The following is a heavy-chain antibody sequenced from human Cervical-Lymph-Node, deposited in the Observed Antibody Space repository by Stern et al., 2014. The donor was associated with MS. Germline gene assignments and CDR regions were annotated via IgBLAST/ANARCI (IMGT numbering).Heavy chain of an antibody. CDR2: ISARNGYA. D-gene: IGHD3-16*01. CDR3: LRGAWGDVLDY. CDR1: GYTFTTYG. V-gene: IGHV1-18*01. J-gene: IGHJ4*02. Sequence: QVQLVQSGAEVKKPGASVKVSCKPSGYTFTTYGFSWVRQAPGQGPEWMAWISARNGYAHYAPKFQGRVTVTTDTSTSTAYMELRSLRSDDTAVYYCLRGAWGDVLDYWGQGTLVSVSS.